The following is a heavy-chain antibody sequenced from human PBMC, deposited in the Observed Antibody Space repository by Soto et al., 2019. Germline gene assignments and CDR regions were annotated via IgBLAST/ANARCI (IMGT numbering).Heavy chain of an antibody. CDR2: IILPFGTP. J-gene: IGHJ4*02. V-gene: IGHV1-69*13. Sequence: SVKVSCKASGGTFSNYAISGVRQAPGQGLEWMGVIILPFGTPNYAQTFQGRVTITADESMTTAYMELSGLRSEDTAVYYCARGPDYEGYFDYWGRGTLVTVSS. CDR3: ARGPDYEGYFDY. D-gene: IGHD4-17*01. CDR1: GGTFSNYA.